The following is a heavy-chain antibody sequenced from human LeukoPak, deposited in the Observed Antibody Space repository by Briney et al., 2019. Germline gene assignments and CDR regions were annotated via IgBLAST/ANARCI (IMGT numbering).Heavy chain of an antibody. Sequence: GASVKVSCKASGYTFTSYGISWVRQAPGQGLEWMGWINPNSGGTNYAQKFQGRDTMTRDTSTSTAYMKLSRLRSDDTAVYYCARGGLAAAGLICDYWGQGTLVTVSS. J-gene: IGHJ4*02. CDR2: INPNSGGT. V-gene: IGHV1-2*02. CDR1: GYTFTSYG. D-gene: IGHD6-13*01. CDR3: ARGGLAAAGLICDY.